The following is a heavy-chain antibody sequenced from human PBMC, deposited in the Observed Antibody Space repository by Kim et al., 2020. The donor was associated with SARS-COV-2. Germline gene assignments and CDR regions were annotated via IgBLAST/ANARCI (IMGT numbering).Heavy chain of an antibody. Sequence: YIYYADSVKGRFTISRDNAKNSLYLQMNSLRAEDTAVYYCAEDGKDAFDIWGQGTMVTVSS. D-gene: IGHD1-1*01. J-gene: IGHJ3*02. CDR3: AEDGKDAFDI. CDR2: YI. V-gene: IGHV3-21*01.